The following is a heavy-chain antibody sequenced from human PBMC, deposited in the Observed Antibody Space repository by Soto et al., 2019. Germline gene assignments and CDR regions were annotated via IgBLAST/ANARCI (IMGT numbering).Heavy chain of an antibody. V-gene: IGHV4-34*01. D-gene: IGHD6-6*01. Sequence: SETLSLTCAVYGGSFSGYYWSWIRQPPGKGLEWIGEINHSGSTNYNPSLKSRVTISVDTSKNQFSLKLSSVTAADTAVYYCASGFAGSARPPWFDPWGQGTLVTVSS. CDR2: INHSGST. CDR1: GGSFSGYY. CDR3: ASGFAGSARPPWFDP. J-gene: IGHJ5*02.